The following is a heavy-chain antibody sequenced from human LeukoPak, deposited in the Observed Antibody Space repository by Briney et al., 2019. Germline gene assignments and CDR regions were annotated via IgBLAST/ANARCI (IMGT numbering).Heavy chain of an antibody. D-gene: IGHD1-26*01. CDR2: ISYDGSNK. Sequence: PGGSLRLSCAASGFTFSSYGMHWVRQAPGKGLEWVAVISYDGSNKFYADSVKGRFTISRDNSKNTLYLQMSSLRAEDTAVYYCVKELSGSYYYWGQGTLVTVSS. CDR1: GFTFSSYG. V-gene: IGHV3-30*18. CDR3: VKELSGSYYY. J-gene: IGHJ4*02.